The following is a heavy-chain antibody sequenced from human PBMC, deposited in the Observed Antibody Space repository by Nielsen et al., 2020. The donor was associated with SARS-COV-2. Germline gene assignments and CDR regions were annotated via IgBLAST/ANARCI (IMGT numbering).Heavy chain of an antibody. Sequence: WIRQPPGKGLEWIGSIYYSGSTYYNPSLKSRVTISVDTSKNQFSLKLSSVTAADTAVYYCARGPRSGYYTATIWFDPWGQGTLVPSPQ. CDR2: IYYSGST. J-gene: IGHJ5*02. D-gene: IGHD3-3*01. V-gene: IGHV4-39*01. CDR3: ARGPRSGYYTATIWFDP.